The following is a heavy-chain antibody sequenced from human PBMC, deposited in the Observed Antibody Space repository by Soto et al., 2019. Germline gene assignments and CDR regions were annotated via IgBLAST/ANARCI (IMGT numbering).Heavy chain of an antibody. Sequence: PSETLSLTCTVSGGSISSGDYYWSWIRQPPGKGLEWIGYIYYSGSTYYNPSLKSRVTISVDTSKNQFSLKLSSVTAADTAVYYCARSDYSSGSIALDYWGQGTLVTVSS. CDR2: IYYSGST. CDR3: ARSDYSSGSIALDY. CDR1: GGSISSGDYY. V-gene: IGHV4-30-4*01. J-gene: IGHJ4*02. D-gene: IGHD3-22*01.